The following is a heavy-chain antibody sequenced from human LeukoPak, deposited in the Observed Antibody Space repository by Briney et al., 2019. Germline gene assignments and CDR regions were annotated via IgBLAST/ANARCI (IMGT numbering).Heavy chain of an antibody. J-gene: IGHJ4*02. D-gene: IGHD3-22*01. Sequence: SVKVSCKASGGTFSSYTISWVRQAPGQGLEWMGRIIPILGIANYAQKFQGRVTITADKSTSTAYMELSSLRSEDTAVYYCALTIYYDSSGYYPYYFDYWGQGTLVTVSS. V-gene: IGHV1-69*02. CDR1: GGTFSSYT. CDR3: ALTIYYDSSGYYPYYFDY. CDR2: IIPILGIA.